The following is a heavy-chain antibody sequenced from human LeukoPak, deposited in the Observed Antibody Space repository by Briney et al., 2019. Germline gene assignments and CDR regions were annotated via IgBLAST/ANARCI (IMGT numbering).Heavy chain of an antibody. J-gene: IGHJ6*02. CDR3: AREVDCSSTSCYNYGMDV. V-gene: IGHV1-2*02. Sequence: ASVKVSCKASGYTFTGYYMHWVRQAPGQGLEWMGWINPNSGGTNYAQKFQGRVTMTRDTSISTAYMGLSRLRSDDTAVYYCAREVDCSSTSCYNYGMDVWGQGTTVTVSS. D-gene: IGHD2-2*02. CDR2: INPNSGGT. CDR1: GYTFTGYY.